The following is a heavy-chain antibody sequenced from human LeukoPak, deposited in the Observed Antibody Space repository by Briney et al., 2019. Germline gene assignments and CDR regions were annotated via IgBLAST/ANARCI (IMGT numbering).Heavy chain of an antibody. CDR1: GFTFSSYA. J-gene: IGHJ6*02. D-gene: IGHD5-24*01. V-gene: IGHV3-23*01. Sequence: GGSLRLSCAASGFTFSSYAMTWVRQAPGKGLEWVSTFSGSDAKTYYADSVKGRFTIFRDSSKNALFLYMDNLRAEDTAVYYCAKESSSGNYIRNRYFGMDVWGQGTTVTVSS. CDR3: AKESSSGNYIRNRYFGMDV. CDR2: FSGSDAKT.